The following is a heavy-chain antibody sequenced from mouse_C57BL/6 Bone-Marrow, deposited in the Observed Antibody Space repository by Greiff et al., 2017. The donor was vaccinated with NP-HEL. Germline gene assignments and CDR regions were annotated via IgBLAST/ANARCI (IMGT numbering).Heavy chain of an antibody. CDR2: ISNLAYSI. D-gene: IGHD4-1*01. CDR1: GFTFSDYG. V-gene: IGHV5-15*01. Sequence: DVMLVESGGGLVQPGGSLKLSCAASGFTFSDYGMAWVRQAPRKGPEWVAFISNLAYSIYYADTVTGRFTISRENAKNTLYLEMSSLRSEDTAMYYCARLTGNPFYYAMDYWGQGTSVTVSS. J-gene: IGHJ4*01. CDR3: ARLTGNPFYYAMDY.